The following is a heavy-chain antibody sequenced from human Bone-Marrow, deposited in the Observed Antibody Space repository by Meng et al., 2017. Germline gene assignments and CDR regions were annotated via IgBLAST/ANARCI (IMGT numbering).Heavy chain of an antibody. D-gene: IGHD3-22*01. Sequence: LELQESGQGMVKPSETLSPPCPVAGGSTGSSGYYWGWVRQAPGRGLEWIGSIYYSGSTYYNPSLKSRVTISVDTSKNQFSLKLSSVTAADTAVYYCARYYYDSSGYYPDWGQGTLVTVSS. CDR3: ARYYYDSSGYYPD. J-gene: IGHJ4*02. CDR2: IYYSGST. CDR1: GGSTGSSGYY. V-gene: IGHV4-39*07.